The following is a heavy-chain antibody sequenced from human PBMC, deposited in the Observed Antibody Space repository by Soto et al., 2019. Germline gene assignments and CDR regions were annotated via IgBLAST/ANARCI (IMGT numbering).Heavy chain of an antibody. CDR2: ISYDGSNK. J-gene: IGHJ4*02. CDR1: GFTFSSYG. V-gene: IGHV3-30*18. D-gene: IGHD1-26*01. CDR3: AKTLHWELLGYFDY. Sequence: GGSLRLSCAASGFTFSSYGMHWVRQAPGKGLEWVAVISYDGSNKYYADSVKGRFTISRDNSKNTLYLQMNSLRAEDTAVYYCAKTLHWELLGYFDYWGQRTLVTVSS.